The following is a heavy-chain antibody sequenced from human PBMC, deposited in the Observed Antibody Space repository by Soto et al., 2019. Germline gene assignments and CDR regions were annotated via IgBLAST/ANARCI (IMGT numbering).Heavy chain of an antibody. V-gene: IGHV3-7*01. D-gene: IGHD3-10*01. Sequence: SVGSLRLSCAASGIRFTRSWMSWFCQAPVQGLAWVDHINQDGNQKYYVDSAKGRFTIYRDNSKNTLYLQMNSLRDEDTAVYYCAKKAALLLASPDFAYCVNAAFDYWGQGTVVTVSS. CDR3: AKKAALLLASPDFAYCVNAAFDY. CDR2: INQDGNQK. J-gene: IGHJ4*02. CDR1: GIRFTRSW.